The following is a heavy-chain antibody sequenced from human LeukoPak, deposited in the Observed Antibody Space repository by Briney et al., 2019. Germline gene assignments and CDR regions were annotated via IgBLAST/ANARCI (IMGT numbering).Heavy chain of an antibody. D-gene: IGHD3-3*01. CDR3: ARSVLDYDFWSGYYRYYYMDV. J-gene: IGHJ6*03. V-gene: IGHV1-8*03. Sequence: GASVKVSCKASGYTFTSYGISWVRQATGQGLEWMGWMNPNSGNTGYAQKFQGRVTITRNTSISTAYMELSSLRSEDTAVYYCARSVLDYDFWSGYYRYYYMDVWDKGTTVTVSS. CDR2: MNPNSGNT. CDR1: GYTFTSYG.